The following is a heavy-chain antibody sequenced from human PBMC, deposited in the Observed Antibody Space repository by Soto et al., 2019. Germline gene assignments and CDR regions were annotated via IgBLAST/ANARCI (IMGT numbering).Heavy chain of an antibody. CDR3: ASGGSRRILYYGMDV. CDR2: INPNSGGT. J-gene: IGHJ6*02. V-gene: IGHV1-2*02. D-gene: IGHD2-15*01. CDR1: GYTFTGYS. Sequence: ASVKVSCQASGYTFTGYSMHWVRQAPGQGLEWMGWINPNSGGTNYAQKFQGRVTMTRDTSISTAYMELSRLRSDDTSVYYCASGGSRRILYYGMDVWGQGTTVTVSS.